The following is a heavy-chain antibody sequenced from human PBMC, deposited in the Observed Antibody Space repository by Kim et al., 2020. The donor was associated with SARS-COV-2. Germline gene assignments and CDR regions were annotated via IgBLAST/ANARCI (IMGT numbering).Heavy chain of an antibody. D-gene: IGHD3-3*01. CDR2: IYYSGST. CDR3: ARGGEKYYDFWSGYEGHYGMDV. V-gene: IGHV4-59*13. J-gene: IGHJ6*02. Sequence: SETLSLTCTVSGGSISSYYWSWIRQPPGKGLEWIGYIYYSGSTNYNPSLKSRVTISVDTSKNQFSLKLSSVTAADTAVYYCARGGEKYYDFWSGYEGHYGMDVWGQGTKVTV. CDR1: GGSISSYY.